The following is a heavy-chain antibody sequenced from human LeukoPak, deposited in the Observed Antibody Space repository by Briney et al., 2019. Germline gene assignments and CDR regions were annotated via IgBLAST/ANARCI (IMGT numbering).Heavy chain of an antibody. Sequence: SETLSLTCTVSGGSISSKSYYWSWIRQPAGKGLEWIGRIYTSGSTDYNPSLKSRVTISRDTSKNEFSLKLSSVTAADTAVYYCATGYSSGRYGYFDYWGQGTLVTVSS. J-gene: IGHJ4*02. CDR1: GGSISSKSYY. CDR3: ATGYSSGRYGYFDY. V-gene: IGHV4-61*02. CDR2: IYTSGST. D-gene: IGHD6-19*01.